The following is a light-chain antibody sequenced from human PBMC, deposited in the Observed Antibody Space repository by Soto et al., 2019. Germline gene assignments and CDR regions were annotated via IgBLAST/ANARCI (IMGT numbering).Light chain of an antibody. CDR1: QSVSSN. V-gene: IGKV3-15*01. CDR2: GAS. J-gene: IGKJ4*01. Sequence: QSPATLSVSPGERATLSCRASQSVSSNLAWYQQKPGQAPRLLIYGASTRATGIPARFSGSGSGTEFTLTISSLQSEDFAVYYCQQYNNWPLTFGGGTKVDIK. CDR3: QQYNNWPLT.